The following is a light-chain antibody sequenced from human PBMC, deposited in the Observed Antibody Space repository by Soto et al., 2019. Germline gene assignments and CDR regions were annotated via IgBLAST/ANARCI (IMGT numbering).Light chain of an antibody. CDR1: TSNVANNF. CDR3: GSWDSSLTANV. V-gene: IGLV1-51*01. CDR2: DDI. Sequence: QSLLTQTPSVSAAPGQKFTISCSGTTSNVANNFVSWYQQFPGKAPKLLIYDDIRRPSGIPDRFSASKYGTSATLGITGLQTGDEADYYCGSWDSSLTANVFGTGTKVTVL. J-gene: IGLJ1*01.